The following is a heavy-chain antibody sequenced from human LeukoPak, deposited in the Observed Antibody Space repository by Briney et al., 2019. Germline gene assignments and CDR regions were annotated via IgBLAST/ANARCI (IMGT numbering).Heavy chain of an antibody. CDR1: GGSISSDY. J-gene: IGHJ4*02. CDR2: IYYSGST. CDR3: ARMLDGSRRRGFDY. V-gene: IGHV4-59*01. D-gene: IGHD5-24*01. Sequence: PSETLSLTCTASGGSISSDYWSWIRQPPGRGLEWIGYIYYSGSTNYNPSLKSRVTISVDTSKNQFSLKLSSVTAADTAVYYCARMLDGSRRRGFDYWGQGTLVTVSS.